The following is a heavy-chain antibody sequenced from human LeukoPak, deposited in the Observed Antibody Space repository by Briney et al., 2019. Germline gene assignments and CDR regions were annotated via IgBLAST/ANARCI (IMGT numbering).Heavy chain of an antibody. CDR3: ARGPSAGGYDYVWVSYRYTGQDY. CDR1: GFTFSSYA. Sequence: PGRSLRLSFGAPGFTFSSYAIHRVRQAPCKGLELVPLISYHRSNKYYADSVKGRFTISRDTSKKPLYLHMISLRAEDTAVYYSARGPSAGGYDYVWVSYRYTGQDYWGQGTLVTVSS. D-gene: IGHD3-16*02. J-gene: IGHJ4*02. CDR2: ISYHRSNK. V-gene: IGHV3-30*04.